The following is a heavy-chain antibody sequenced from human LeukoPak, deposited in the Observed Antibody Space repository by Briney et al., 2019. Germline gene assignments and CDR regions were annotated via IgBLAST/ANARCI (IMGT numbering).Heavy chain of an antibody. Sequence: PSETLSLTCTVSIDSINSGDYYWNWIRQSPGKGLEWIGYIYYSGSTYYNPSLKSRVTISVHTSKNQFSLKLSSVTAADTAVYYCTRDVPRSSGYPDNWGQGTLVTVSS. J-gene: IGHJ4*02. CDR1: IDSINSGDYY. D-gene: IGHD3-22*01. V-gene: IGHV4-30-4*01. CDR3: TRDVPRSSGYPDN. CDR2: IYYSGST.